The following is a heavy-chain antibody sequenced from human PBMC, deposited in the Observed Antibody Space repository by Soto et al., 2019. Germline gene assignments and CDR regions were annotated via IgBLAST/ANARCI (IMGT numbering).Heavy chain of an antibody. CDR3: ARQASTDFDN. CDR1: GYSFTNYW. CDR2: IDPSDSYT. J-gene: IGHJ4*02. Sequence: PGESLKISCKGSGYSFTNYWISWVRQMPGKGLEWMGRIDPSDSYTNYSPSFQGHVTTSVDKSISTAYLQWSSLKASDTAIYFCARQASTDFDNWGQGTLVTVSS. V-gene: IGHV5-10-1*01.